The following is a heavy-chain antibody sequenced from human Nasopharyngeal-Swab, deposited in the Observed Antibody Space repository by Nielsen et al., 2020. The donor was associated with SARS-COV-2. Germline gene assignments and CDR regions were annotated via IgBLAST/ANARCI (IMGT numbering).Heavy chain of an antibody. CDR1: GGTFSSYA. J-gene: IGHJ6*02. Sequence: SVKVSCKASGGTFSSYAISWVRQAPGQGLEWMGGIIPSFGTANYAQKFQGRVTITADESTSTAYMELSSLRSEDTAVYYCARDQNPRPDYDFWSGHIYGMDVWGQGTTVTVSS. D-gene: IGHD3-3*01. V-gene: IGHV1-69*13. CDR2: IIPSFGTA. CDR3: ARDQNPRPDYDFWSGHIYGMDV.